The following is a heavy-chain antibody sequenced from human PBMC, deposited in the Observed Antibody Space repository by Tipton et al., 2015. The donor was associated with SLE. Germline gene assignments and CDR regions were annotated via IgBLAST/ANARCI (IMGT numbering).Heavy chain of an antibody. Sequence: TLSLTCAVYGGSFSGYYWSWIRQPPGKGLEWIGEINRSGSTNYNPSLKSRVTISVDTSKNQFSLKLSSVTAADTAVYYCARTGYSSSWLYFQHWGQGTLVTVSS. CDR1: GGSFSGYY. CDR2: INRSGST. CDR3: ARTGYSSSWLYFQH. V-gene: IGHV4-34*01. J-gene: IGHJ1*01. D-gene: IGHD6-13*01.